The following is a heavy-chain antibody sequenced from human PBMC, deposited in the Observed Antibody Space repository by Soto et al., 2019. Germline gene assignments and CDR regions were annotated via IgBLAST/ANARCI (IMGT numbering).Heavy chain of an antibody. J-gene: IGHJ4*02. D-gene: IGHD6-13*01. CDR3: ARESRSWYGSIWDY. Sequence: SETLSLTCTVSGGSISSYYWSWIRQPPGKGLEWIGYIYFSGGTYYNPSLKSRVTISVDTSKNQFSLKLSSVTAADTAVYYCARESRSWYGSIWDYWGQGTLVTVSS. V-gene: IGHV4-59*12. CDR2: IYFSGGT. CDR1: GGSISSYY.